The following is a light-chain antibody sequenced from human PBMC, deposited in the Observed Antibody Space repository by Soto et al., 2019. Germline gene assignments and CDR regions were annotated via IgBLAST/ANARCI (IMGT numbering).Light chain of an antibody. CDR1: SSNIGAGYD. J-gene: IGLJ3*02. Sequence: QSVLTQPPSLSGAPGQRVTISCTGSSSNIGAGYDVHWFQQYPGTAPKLLIYGNTNRPSGVPDRFSGSKSGTSASLAITGLQAEDEADYYCQSYDTTLSGGVFGGGTKLTVL. V-gene: IGLV1-40*01. CDR3: QSYDTTLSGGV. CDR2: GNT.